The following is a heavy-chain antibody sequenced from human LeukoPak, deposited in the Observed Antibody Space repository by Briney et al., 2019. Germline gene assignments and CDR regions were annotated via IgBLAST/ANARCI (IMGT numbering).Heavy chain of an antibody. Sequence: PGGSLRLSCAASGFTFSSYWMRWVRQAPGKGLEWASGISWNSGSIGYADSVKGRFTISRDNAKNSLYLQMNSLRAEDMALYYCAKDIGYAILGYFDYWGQGTLVTVSS. D-gene: IGHD2-8*01. CDR1: GFTFSSYW. CDR2: ISWNSGSI. V-gene: IGHV3-9*03. CDR3: AKDIGYAILGYFDY. J-gene: IGHJ4*02.